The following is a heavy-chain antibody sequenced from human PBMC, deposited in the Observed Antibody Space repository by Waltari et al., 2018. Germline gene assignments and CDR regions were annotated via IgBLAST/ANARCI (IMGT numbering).Heavy chain of an antibody. CDR2: IYYAGNA. CDR3: ARQGASSWFYVTFDY. CDR1: GGPIPNSDYY. J-gene: IGHJ4*02. D-gene: IGHD6-13*01. Sequence: QLQLQESGPGLVKPSETLSITCTVPGGPIPNSDYYWGWIRQPPGKGLEWIGAIYYAGNAYYNPSLMSRVTISVDTSKNQFSLKLSSVTAADTAVYYCARQGASSWFYVTFDYWGQGTLVPVSS. V-gene: IGHV4-39*01.